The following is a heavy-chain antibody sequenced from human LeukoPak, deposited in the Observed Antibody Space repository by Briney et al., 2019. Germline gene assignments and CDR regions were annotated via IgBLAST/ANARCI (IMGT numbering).Heavy chain of an antibody. CDR2: ISAYNGNT. Sequence: ASVKVSCKASGYTFTSYGISWVRQAPGQGLEWMGRISAYNGNTNYAQKLQGRVTMTTDTSTSTAYMELRSLRSDDTAVYYCARITIFGPYYGMDVWGQGTTVTVSS. V-gene: IGHV1-18*01. CDR3: ARITIFGPYYGMDV. CDR1: GYTFTSYG. J-gene: IGHJ6*02. D-gene: IGHD3-3*01.